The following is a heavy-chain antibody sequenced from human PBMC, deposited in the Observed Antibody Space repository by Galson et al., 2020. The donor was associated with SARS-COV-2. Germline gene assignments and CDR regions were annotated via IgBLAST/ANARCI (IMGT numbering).Heavy chain of an antibody. V-gene: IGHV3-23*01. D-gene: IGHD6-13*01. CDR2: ISGSGGST. J-gene: IGHJ4*02. CDR3: AKDDTGSSWYLVHY. Sequence: GGSLRLSCAASGFTFSNYAMSWVRQAPGKGLEWVSTISGSGGSTYSADSVKGRFTISRDNSKNTLSLQMNSLRAEDTAVYYCAKDDTGSSWYLVHYWGQGTLVTVSS. CDR1: GFTFSNYA.